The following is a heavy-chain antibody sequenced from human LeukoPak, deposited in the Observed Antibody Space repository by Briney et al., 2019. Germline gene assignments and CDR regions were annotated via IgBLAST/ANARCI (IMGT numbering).Heavy chain of an antibody. CDR2: IIPIFGTA. V-gene: IGHV1-69*13. CDR3: VREPSIAVAGGYYYYGMDV. Sequence: SVKVSCKASGGTFSSYAISWVRQAPGQGLEWMGGIIPIFGTANYAQKFQGRVTITADESTSTAYMELSSLRSEDTAVYYCVREPSIAVAGGYYYYGMDVWGQGTTVTVSS. CDR1: GGTFSSYA. D-gene: IGHD6-19*01. J-gene: IGHJ6*02.